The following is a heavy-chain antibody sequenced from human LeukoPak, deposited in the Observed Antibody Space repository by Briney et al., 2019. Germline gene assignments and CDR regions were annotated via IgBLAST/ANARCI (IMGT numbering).Heavy chain of an antibody. D-gene: IGHD3-3*01. CDR2: IKKDGSEK. Sequence: PRGSLRLSSAASGFTLSSYWMSWVRHAPGKRLEWVANIKKDGSEKYNVHSVKGRFTTSRDDAKNSLYLQMNSLRAEDTAVYYCATQLTYYDFWSGPRGHFDFGGQGTLVTVSS. CDR3: ATQLTYYDFWSGPRGHFDF. CDR1: GFTLSSYW. J-gene: IGHJ4*02. V-gene: IGHV3-7*01.